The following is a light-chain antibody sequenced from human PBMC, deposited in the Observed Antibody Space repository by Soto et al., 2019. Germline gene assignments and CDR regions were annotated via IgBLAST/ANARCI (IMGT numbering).Light chain of an antibody. CDR3: QQYDSYSWT. Sequence: DIQMTQSPSTLSATAGDRVTITCRASQSISSWLAWYQHKPGKAPKLLIYDASNLDSGVPPRFNGSRSETEFTLTIRNLQPDDFATYYCQQYDSYSWTFDQGTKVDIK. J-gene: IGKJ1*01. CDR2: DAS. CDR1: QSISSW. V-gene: IGKV1-5*01.